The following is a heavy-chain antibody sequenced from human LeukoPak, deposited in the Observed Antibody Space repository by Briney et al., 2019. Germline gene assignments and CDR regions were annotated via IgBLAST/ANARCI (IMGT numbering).Heavy chain of an antibody. CDR3: ARAPRYRRTYFDY. J-gene: IGHJ4*02. V-gene: IGHV4-4*02. Sequence: KPSETLSLTCAVSGGSISSSNWWSWVRQPPGKGLEWIGEIYHSGSTNYNPSLKSRVTISVDTSKNQFSLKLSSVTAADTAVYYCARAPRYRRTYFDYWGQGTLVTVSS. CDR1: GGSISSSNW. CDR2: IYHSGST. D-gene: IGHD3-16*02.